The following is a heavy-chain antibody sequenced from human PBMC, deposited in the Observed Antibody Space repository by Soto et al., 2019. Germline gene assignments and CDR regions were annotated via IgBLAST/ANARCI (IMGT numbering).Heavy chain of an antibody. CDR3: IGTYSGSSMRFDY. Sequence: GGSLRLSCAASGFTFSNAWMTWVRQAPGKGLGWVGRVKSKTDGGTIDYAAPVKDRFTISRDDSKNTLYLQMNSLKTEDTAVYYCIGTYSGSSMRFDYWGQGTLVTVSS. D-gene: IGHD5-12*01. J-gene: IGHJ4*02. CDR1: GFTFSNAW. V-gene: IGHV3-15*01. CDR2: VKSKTDGGTI.